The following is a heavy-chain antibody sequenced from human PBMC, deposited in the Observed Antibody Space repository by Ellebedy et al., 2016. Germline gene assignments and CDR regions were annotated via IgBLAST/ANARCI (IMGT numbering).Heavy chain of an antibody. J-gene: IGHJ3*01. CDR3: ARVISSWDSSGYYQATAFDV. D-gene: IGHD3-22*01. Sequence: SETLSLTCAVSGGSISSGGYSWSWIRQPPGKGLELIGYIYHSGSTYYNPSLKSRVTISVDRSKNQFSLKLTSVAAADTAVYYCARVISSWDSSGYYQATAFDVWGQGTMVTVSP. V-gene: IGHV4-30-2*01. CDR2: IYHSGST. CDR1: GGSISSGGYS.